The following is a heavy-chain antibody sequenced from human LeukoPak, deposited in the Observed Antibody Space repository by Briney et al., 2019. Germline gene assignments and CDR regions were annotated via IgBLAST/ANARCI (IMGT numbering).Heavy chain of an antibody. CDR3: AKAGARDLYYYYYMDV. V-gene: IGHV3-23*01. J-gene: IGHJ6*03. Sequence: GGSLRLSCVASEFTFSTYAMGWVRQAPGKGLEWVSGISGSGIHTYYANSMKGRFTISRDNSKNTLYLQMNSLRAEDTAVYYCAKAGARDLYYYYYMDVWGKGTTVTVSS. D-gene: IGHD1-26*01. CDR1: EFTFSTYA. CDR2: ISGSGIHT.